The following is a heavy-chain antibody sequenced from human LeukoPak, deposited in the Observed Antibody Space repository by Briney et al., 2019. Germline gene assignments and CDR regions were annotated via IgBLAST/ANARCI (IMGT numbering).Heavy chain of an antibody. V-gene: IGHV1-18*01. Sequence: GASVKVSCKASGYTFTRNGISWVRQAPGQGLEWMGRISIYNGITTYAQKFQGRVTMTTDTSTSTAYMELRSLRSDDTAVYYCARVLGNPNWFDPWGQGSLVTVSS. CDR2: ISIYNGIT. J-gene: IGHJ5*02. D-gene: IGHD1-14*01. CDR3: ARVLGNPNWFDP. CDR1: GYTFTRNG.